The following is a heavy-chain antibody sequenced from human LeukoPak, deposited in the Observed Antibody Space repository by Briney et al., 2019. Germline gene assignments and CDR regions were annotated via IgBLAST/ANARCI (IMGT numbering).Heavy chain of an antibody. CDR2: ISSSSSYI. CDR1: GFTFSSYA. V-gene: IGHV3-21*01. D-gene: IGHD2-15*01. Sequence: GGSLRLSCAPSGFTFSSYAMNWVRQAPGKGLEWVSSISSSSSYIYYADSVKGRFTISRDNAKNSLYLQTNSLRAEDTAVYYCARSSDGVVVASMDVWGQGTTVTVSS. J-gene: IGHJ6*02. CDR3: ARSSDGVVVASMDV.